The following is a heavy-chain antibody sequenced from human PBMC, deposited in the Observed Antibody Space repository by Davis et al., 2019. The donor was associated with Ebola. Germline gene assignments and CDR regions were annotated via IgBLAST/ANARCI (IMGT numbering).Heavy chain of an antibody. CDR2: IGGLGAST. V-gene: IGHV3-23*01. CDR3: ARRADY. J-gene: IGHJ4*02. Sequence: PGGSLRLSCAASGFTFSNSAMSWVRQAPGKGLEWVSTIGGLGASTYYADSVKGRFTISRDNAKNSLYLQMNSLRAEDTAVYYCARRADYWGQGTLVTVSS. CDR1: GFTFSNSA.